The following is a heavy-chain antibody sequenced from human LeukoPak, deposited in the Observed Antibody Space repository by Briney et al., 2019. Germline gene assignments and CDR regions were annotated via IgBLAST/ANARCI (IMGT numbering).Heavy chain of an antibody. D-gene: IGHD3-3*01. Sequence: GESLKISCKVSGYLFIRYWIGWVRQMPGKGLEWMGIIYHGDSDTRYSPSFQGQVTISADKSISTAYLQWSSLKASDTAMYYCARQQIDYFRSAFDIWGQGTMVTVSS. V-gene: IGHV5-51*01. CDR3: ARQQIDYFRSAFDI. J-gene: IGHJ3*02. CDR1: GYLFIRYW. CDR2: IYHGDSDT.